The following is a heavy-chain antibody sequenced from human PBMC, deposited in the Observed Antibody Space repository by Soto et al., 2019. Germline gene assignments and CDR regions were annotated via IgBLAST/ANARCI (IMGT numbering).Heavy chain of an antibody. V-gene: IGHV3-30-3*01. D-gene: IGHD3-16*02. CDR3: ARGTSGYHYFWWSYRYYYYYYGMDV. CDR2: ISYDGSNK. Sequence: AGGSLRLSCAASGFTFSSCAMHWVRQAPGKGLEWVAVISYDGSNKYYADSVKGRFTISRDNSKNTLYLQMNSLRAGDTAVYYCARGTSGYHYFWWSYRYYYYYYGMDVWGQGTTVTVSS. J-gene: IGHJ6*02. CDR1: GFTFSSCA.